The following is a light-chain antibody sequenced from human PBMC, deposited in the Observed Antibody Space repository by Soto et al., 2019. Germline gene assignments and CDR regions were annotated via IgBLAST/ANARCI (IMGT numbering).Light chain of an antibody. CDR2: GAS. V-gene: IGKV3-20*01. CDR1: QSVSSSY. J-gene: IGKJ1*01. Sequence: EIVLTQSPGTLSLSPGERATLSCRASQSVSSSYLAWYQQKPGQAPRLLIYGASSRATGIPDRFSGSGSGTDFTLTISRLEPEVFAVYYCLQYGSSLWTFGQGTKVEIK. CDR3: LQYGSSLWT.